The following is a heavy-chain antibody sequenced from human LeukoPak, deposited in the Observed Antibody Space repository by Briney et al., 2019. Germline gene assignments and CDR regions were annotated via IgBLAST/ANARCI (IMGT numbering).Heavy chain of an antibody. CDR3: ARDGPQNRPFDY. V-gene: IGHV7-4-1*02. CDR1: GYTLTNYA. J-gene: IGHJ4*02. D-gene: IGHD2/OR15-2a*01. Sequence: ASVTVSFKASGYTLTNYAMNWVRQAPGQGLEWMGWINTNTGNPTYVQDFTGRFVFSLDTSVSTAYLQINSLEAEDTAVYYCARDGPQNRPFDYWGQGTLVTVSP. CDR2: INTNTGNP.